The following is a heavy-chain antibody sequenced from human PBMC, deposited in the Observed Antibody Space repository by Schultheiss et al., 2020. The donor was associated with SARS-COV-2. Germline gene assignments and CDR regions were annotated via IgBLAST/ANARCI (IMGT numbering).Heavy chain of an antibody. V-gene: IGHV1-69*05. CDR3: ASTGTTFLGISVYYYGMDV. CDR2: IFPLFRSG. D-gene: IGHD1-7*01. J-gene: IGHJ6*02. CDR1: GGTFSSYA. Sequence: SVKVSCKASGGTFSSYAISWVRQAPGQGLDWMGGIFPLFRSGTYAQKFQGRVTMTRDTSTSTVYMELSSLRSEDTAVYYCASTGTTFLGISVYYYGMDVWGQGTTVTVSS.